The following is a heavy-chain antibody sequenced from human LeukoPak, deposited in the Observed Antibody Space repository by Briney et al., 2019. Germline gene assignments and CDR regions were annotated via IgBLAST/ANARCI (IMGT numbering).Heavy chain of an antibody. CDR3: ARLGYYDSSGYYNY. Sequence: GGSLRLSCAASGFTFSSYWMSWVRQAPGKGLEWVANIKQDGSEKYYVDSVKGRFTISRDNAKNSLYLQMNSLRAEDTAVYYRARLGYYDSSGYYNYWGQGTLVTVSS. CDR2: IKQDGSEK. D-gene: IGHD3-22*01. V-gene: IGHV3-7*01. CDR1: GFTFSSYW. J-gene: IGHJ4*02.